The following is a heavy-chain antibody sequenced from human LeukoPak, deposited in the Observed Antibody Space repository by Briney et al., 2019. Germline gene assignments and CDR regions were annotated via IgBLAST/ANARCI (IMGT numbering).Heavy chain of an antibody. CDR1: GGSISSYY. Sequence: SETLSLTCTVPGGSISSYYWSWIRQPAGKGLEWIGRIYTSGSTNYNPSLKSRVTMSVDTSKNQFSLKLSSVTAADTAVYYCAREREDYGDFNFDYWGQGTLVTVSS. V-gene: IGHV4-4*07. J-gene: IGHJ4*02. CDR2: IYTSGST. CDR3: AREREDYGDFNFDY. D-gene: IGHD4-17*01.